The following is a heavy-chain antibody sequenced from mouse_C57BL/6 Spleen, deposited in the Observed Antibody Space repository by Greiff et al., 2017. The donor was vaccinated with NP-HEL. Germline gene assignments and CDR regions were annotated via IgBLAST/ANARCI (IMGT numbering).Heavy chain of an antibody. CDR2: IYPGDGDT. D-gene: IGHD3-2*02. V-gene: IGHV1-82*01. CDR1: GYAFSSSW. Sequence: QVQLKQSGPELVKPGASVKISCKASGYAFSSSWMNWVKQRPGKGLEWIGRIYPGDGDTNYNGKFKGKATLTADKSSSTAYMQLSSLTSEDSAVYFCAREWTAQAPFAYWGQGTLVTVSA. CDR3: AREWTAQAPFAY. J-gene: IGHJ3*01.